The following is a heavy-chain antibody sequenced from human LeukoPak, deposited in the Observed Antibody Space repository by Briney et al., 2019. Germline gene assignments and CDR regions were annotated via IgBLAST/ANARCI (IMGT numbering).Heavy chain of an antibody. J-gene: IGHJ4*02. V-gene: IGHV3-53*01. CDR2: LYSDGNT. D-gene: IGHD1-14*01. Sequence: GGSLRLSCAASEFTVITNDMTWVRQAPGKRLEWVSVLYSDGNTKYADSVQGRFTISRDNSKNTLYLEMNSLSPDDTAVYYCARGVEPLAANTLAYWGQGILVTVSS. CDR3: ARGVEPLAANTLAY. CDR1: EFTVITND.